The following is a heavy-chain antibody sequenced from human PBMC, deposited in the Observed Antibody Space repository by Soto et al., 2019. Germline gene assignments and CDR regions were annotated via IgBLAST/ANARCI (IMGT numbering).Heavy chain of an antibody. Sequence: QVQLQESGPGLVKPSQTLSLTCTVSGGSISSGDYYWSWIRQPPGKGLEWIGYIYYSGSTYYNPSLKSRVTISVDTSKNPFSLKLSSVTAADTAVYYCAREVLGIVLVPANWFDPWGQGTLVTVSS. J-gene: IGHJ5*02. CDR3: AREVLGIVLVPANWFDP. D-gene: IGHD2-2*03. CDR1: GGSISSGDYY. V-gene: IGHV4-30-4*01. CDR2: IYYSGST.